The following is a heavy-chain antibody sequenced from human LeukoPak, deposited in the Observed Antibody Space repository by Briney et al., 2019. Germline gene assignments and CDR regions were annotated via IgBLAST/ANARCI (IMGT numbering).Heavy chain of an antibody. D-gene: IGHD2-2*01. Sequence: SETLSLTCTVSGGSISSYYWSWIRQPPGKGLEWIGYIYYSGSTNYNPSLKSRVTISVDTSKNQFSLKLSSVTAADTAVYYCARLDCSSTSCYERGDWFDPWGQGTLVTVSS. V-gene: IGHV4-59*08. J-gene: IGHJ5*02. CDR2: IYYSGST. CDR1: GGSISSYY. CDR3: ARLDCSSTSCYERGDWFDP.